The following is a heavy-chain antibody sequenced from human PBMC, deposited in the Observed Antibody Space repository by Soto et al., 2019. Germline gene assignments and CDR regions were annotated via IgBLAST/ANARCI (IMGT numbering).Heavy chain of an antibody. CDR2: IYPGGST. J-gene: IGHJ4*02. D-gene: IGHD3-16*01. CDR3: AGSLLGGGLYYFDH. V-gene: IGHV3-53*01. CDR1: GFTVSANY. Sequence: VQLVESGGCLIQPGGSLRLSCAASGFTVSANYMSWVRQAPGKGLEWVSIIYPGGSTYYADSVKGRFTVSRDNSKNTRNLQMNTLRAEDTAVYFCAGSLLGGGLYYFDHWGEGALVTVSS.